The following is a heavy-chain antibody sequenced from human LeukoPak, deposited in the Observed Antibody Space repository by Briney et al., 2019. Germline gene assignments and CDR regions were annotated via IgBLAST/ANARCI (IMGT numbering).Heavy chain of an antibody. J-gene: IGHJ4*02. CDR2: INHSGST. CDR3: ARANIAVAPRNPKYFDY. CDR1: GGSISSYY. D-gene: IGHD6-19*01. Sequence: SETLSLTCTVSGGSISSYYWSWIRQPPGKGLEWIGEINHSGSTNYNPSLKSRVTISVDTSKNQFSLKLSSVTAADTAVYYCARANIAVAPRNPKYFDYWGQGTLVTVSS. V-gene: IGHV4-34*01.